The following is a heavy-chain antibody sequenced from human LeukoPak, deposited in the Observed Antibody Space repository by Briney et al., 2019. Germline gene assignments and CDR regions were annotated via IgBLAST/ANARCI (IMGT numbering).Heavy chain of an antibody. CDR2: IYTSGST. J-gene: IGHJ6*02. CDR3: ARASTVIRYYYYYGMDV. D-gene: IGHD4-11*01. V-gene: IGHV4-4*07. Sequence: SETLSLACTVSGGSISSYYWSWIRQPAGKGLEWIGRIYTSGSTNYNPSLKSRVTMSVDTSKNQFSLKLSSVTAADTAVYYCARASTVIRYYYYYGMDVWGQGTTVTVSS. CDR1: GGSISSYY.